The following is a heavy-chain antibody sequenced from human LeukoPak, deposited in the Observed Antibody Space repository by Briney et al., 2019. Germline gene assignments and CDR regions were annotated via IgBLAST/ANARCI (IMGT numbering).Heavy chain of an antibody. Sequence: GESLKISCKGSGYSFTSYWNGWVRQMPGKGLEGMGIIYPGYSDTRYSPSFQGQVTISADKSISTAYLQWSSLKASDTAMSYCARFHSSGWENWFDPWGQGTLVTVPS. D-gene: IGHD6-19*01. V-gene: IGHV5-51*01. CDR2: IYPGYSDT. CDR3: ARFHSSGWENWFDP. J-gene: IGHJ5*02. CDR1: GYSFTSYW.